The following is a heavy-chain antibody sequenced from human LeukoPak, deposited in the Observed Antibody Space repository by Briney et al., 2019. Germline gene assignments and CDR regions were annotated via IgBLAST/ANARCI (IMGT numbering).Heavy chain of an antibody. Sequence: RPGGSLRLSCAASGFTFSSYSMNWVRQAPGKGLEWVSSISSSSSYIYHADSVKGRFTISRDNAKNSLYLQMNSLRAEDTAVYYCARLTTEYFDYWGQGTLVTVSS. J-gene: IGHJ4*02. CDR2: ISSSSSYI. V-gene: IGHV3-21*01. D-gene: IGHD4-17*01. CDR1: GFTFSSYS. CDR3: ARLTTEYFDY.